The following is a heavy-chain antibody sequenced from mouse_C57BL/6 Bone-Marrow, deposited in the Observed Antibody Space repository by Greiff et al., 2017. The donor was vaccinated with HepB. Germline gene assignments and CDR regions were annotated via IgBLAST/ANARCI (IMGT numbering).Heavy chain of an antibody. CDR2: INPNNGGT. D-gene: IGHD1-1*01. CDR3: ARLTTVVAPDFDV. J-gene: IGHJ1*03. CDR1: GYTFTDYN. Sequence: VQLQQSGPELVKPGASVKIPCKASGYTFTDYNMDWVKQSHGKSLEWIGDINPNNGGTIYNQKFKGKATLTVDKSSSTAYMELRSLTSEDTAVYYCARLTTVVAPDFDVWGTGTTVTVSS. V-gene: IGHV1-18*01.